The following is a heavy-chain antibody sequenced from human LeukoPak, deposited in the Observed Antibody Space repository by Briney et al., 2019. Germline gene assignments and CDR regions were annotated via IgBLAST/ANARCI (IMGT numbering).Heavy chain of an antibody. Sequence: SETLSLTCTVSGGSISSYYWSWIRQPPGKGLEWIGYIYTSGSTNYNPSLESRVTISVDTSKNQFSLKLSSVTAADTAVYYCARADTMIVGSGAFDIWGQGTMVTVSS. CDR2: IYTSGST. CDR3: ARADTMIVGSGAFDI. V-gene: IGHV4-4*09. D-gene: IGHD3-22*01. J-gene: IGHJ3*02. CDR1: GGSISSYY.